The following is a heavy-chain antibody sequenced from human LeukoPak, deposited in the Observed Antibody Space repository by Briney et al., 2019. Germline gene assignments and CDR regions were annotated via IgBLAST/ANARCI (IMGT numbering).Heavy chain of an antibody. CDR2: IYPGDSDT. D-gene: IGHD6-13*01. CDR1: GYIFTNYW. CDR3: AMPYSSSWFGD. Sequence: GESLQISCRGSGYIFTNYWIGWVRQMPGKGLEWMGIIYPGDSDTRYSPSFQGQVTISADKSISTAYLQWSSLKASDTAMYYCAMPYSSSWFGDWGQGTLVTVSS. V-gene: IGHV5-51*01. J-gene: IGHJ5*02.